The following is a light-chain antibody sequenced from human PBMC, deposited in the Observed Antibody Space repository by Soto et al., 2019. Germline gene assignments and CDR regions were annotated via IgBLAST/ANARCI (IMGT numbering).Light chain of an antibody. CDR3: QQYNNWPVT. CDR1: QSVSSSN. V-gene: IGKV3-15*01. CDR2: GAS. Sequence: EIVLTQSPGTLSLSPGERATLSCRASQSVSSSNLAWYQQKPGQAPRLLIYGASTRATGIPARFSGSGSGTEFTLTISSLQSEDFAVYYCQQYNNWPVTFGPGTKVDIK. J-gene: IGKJ3*01.